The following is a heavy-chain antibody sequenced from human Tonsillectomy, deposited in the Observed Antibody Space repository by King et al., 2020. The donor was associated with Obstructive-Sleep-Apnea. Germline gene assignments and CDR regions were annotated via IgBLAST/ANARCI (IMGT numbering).Heavy chain of an antibody. J-gene: IGHJ6*02. CDR2: INSDGSTT. Sequence: VQLVESGGGLVQPGGSLRLSCAASGFTFSSYWMHWVRQAPGKGLVWVSRINSDGSTTTYADSVKGRFTISRDNAKNTLHLPMSSLRAEDTAVYFCARDRDCRSTSCFFGMDVWGQGTTVTVSS. CDR1: GFTFSSYW. D-gene: IGHD2-2*01. CDR3: ARDRDCRSTSCFFGMDV. V-gene: IGHV3-74*01.